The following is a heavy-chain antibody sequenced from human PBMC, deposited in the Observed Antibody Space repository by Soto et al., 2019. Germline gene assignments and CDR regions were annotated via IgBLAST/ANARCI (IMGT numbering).Heavy chain of an antibody. CDR2: IWNDGSNK. J-gene: IGHJ6*02. V-gene: IGHV3-33*01. CDR3: SRSITMVRRKIYYYYYAMDV. Sequence: QVQLVESGGGVVQPGRSLRLSCATSGFTFTTYGMHWVRQAPGKGLEWVAVIWNDGSNKYYADSVKGRFTISRDTSKNTLYRQRNSLRAEDTAVYYCSRSITMVRRKIYYYYYAMDVWGQGTTVTVSS. CDR1: GFTFTTYG. D-gene: IGHD3-10*01.